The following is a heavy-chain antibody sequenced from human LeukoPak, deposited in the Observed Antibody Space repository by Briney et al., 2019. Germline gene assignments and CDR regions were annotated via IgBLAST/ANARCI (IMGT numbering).Heavy chain of an antibody. CDR1: GFTFSHYA. D-gene: IGHD6-13*01. V-gene: IGHV3-9*01. J-gene: IGHJ6*02. CDR3: ATGIAVYGIDV. Sequence: GGSLRLSCEASGFTFSHYAMTWVRQAPGKGLEWVSGISWNSGSIGYADSVEGRFTISRDNAKNSLYLQMNSLRAEDTALYYCATGIAVYGIDVWGQGTTVTVSS. CDR2: ISWNSGSI.